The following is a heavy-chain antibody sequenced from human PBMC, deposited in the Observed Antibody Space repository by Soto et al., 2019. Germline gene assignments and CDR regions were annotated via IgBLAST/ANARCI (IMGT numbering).Heavy chain of an antibody. CDR1: VFTFSNAW. CDR3: TTDRRIVATIGYYFAY. J-gene: IGHJ4*02. CDR2: IKSKTDGGTT. D-gene: IGHD5-12*01. V-gene: IGHV3-15*01. Sequence: AGGSLRLSCAASVFTFSNAWMSCVRQAPGKGLEWVGRIKSKTDGGTTDYAAPVKGRFTISRDYSKNTLYLQMNSLKTEDTAVYYGTTDRRIVATIGYYFAYWGKGTRSPSPQ.